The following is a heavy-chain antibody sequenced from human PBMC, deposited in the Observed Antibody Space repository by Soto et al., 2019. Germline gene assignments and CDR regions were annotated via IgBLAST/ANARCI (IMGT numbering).Heavy chain of an antibody. V-gene: IGHV1-69*13. CDR3: ARDEGDSNWGSDAFDI. J-gene: IGHJ3*02. CDR1: GGTFSSYA. D-gene: IGHD7-27*01. Sequence: ASVKVSCKASGGTFSSYAISWVRQAPGQGLEWMGGIIPIFGTANYAQKFQGRVTITADESTSTAYMELSSLRSEDTAVYYCARDEGDSNWGSDAFDIWGQGTMVTVSS. CDR2: IIPIFGTA.